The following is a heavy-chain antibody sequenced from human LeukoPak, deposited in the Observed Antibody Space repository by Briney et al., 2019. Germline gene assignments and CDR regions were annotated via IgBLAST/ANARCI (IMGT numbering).Heavy chain of an antibody. CDR3: TTDAPPMIVVVIPFDY. V-gene: IGHV3-15*01. CDR1: GFTFSNAW. CDR2: IKSKTDGGTT. J-gene: IGHJ4*02. D-gene: IGHD3-22*01. Sequence: TSGGSLRLPCAASGFTFSNAWMSWVRQAPGKGLEWVGRIKSKTDGGTTDYAAPVKGRFTISRDDSKNTLYLQMNSLKTEDTAVYYCTTDAPPMIVVVIPFDYWGQGTLVTVSS.